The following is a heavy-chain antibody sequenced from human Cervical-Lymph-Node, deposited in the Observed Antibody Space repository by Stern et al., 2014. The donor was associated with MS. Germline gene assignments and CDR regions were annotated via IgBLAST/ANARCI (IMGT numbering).Heavy chain of an antibody. J-gene: IGHJ4*02. CDR3: TTEGSYIIGGLAIRDFGGGY. CDR2: IKMKTDGGSA. Sequence: EVQLVESGGGLVKPGGSLRLSCAASGFTFINAWMTWVRQSPGKGLEWIGRIKMKTDGGSADYAAPVKGRFTISRDDSTNTLYLQMNSLKTEDTAVYYCTTEGSYIIGGLAIRDFGGGYWGQGTQVTVSS. D-gene: IGHD3-16*01. CDR1: GFTFINAW. V-gene: IGHV3-15*01.